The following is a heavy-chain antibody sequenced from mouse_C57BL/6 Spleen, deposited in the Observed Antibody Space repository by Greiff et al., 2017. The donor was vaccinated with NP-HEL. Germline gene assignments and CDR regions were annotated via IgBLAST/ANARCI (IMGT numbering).Heavy chain of an antibody. Sequence: QVQLQQPGAELVRPGTSVKLSCKASGYTFTSYWMHWVKQRPGQGLEWIGVIDPSDSYTNYNQKFKGKATLTVDTSSSTAYMQLSSLTSEDSAVYYCARGGYGSSSRYYFDYWGQGTTLTVSS. CDR2: IDPSDSYT. CDR3: ARGGYGSSSRYYFDY. V-gene: IGHV1-59*01. D-gene: IGHD1-1*01. CDR1: GYTFTSYW. J-gene: IGHJ2*01.